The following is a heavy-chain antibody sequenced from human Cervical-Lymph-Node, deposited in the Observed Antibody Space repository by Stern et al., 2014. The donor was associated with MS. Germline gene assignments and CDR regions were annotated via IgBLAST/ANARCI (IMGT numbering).Heavy chain of an antibody. CDR2: IYDSETS. J-gene: IGHJ4*02. D-gene: IGHD1-26*01. CDR3: ARQNYPRSGRSYGVLADFDY. V-gene: IGHV4-39*01. CDR1: GGSISTTYY. Sequence: QLQLQESGPGLVRASETLSLTCAVSGGSISTTYYWAWIRQPPGKGLEGIGRIYDSETSHHNPFLKSRGTISVATSRNQFSLKVTSVTAADTAVYYCARQNYPRSGRSYGVLADFDYWGQGTLVTVSS.